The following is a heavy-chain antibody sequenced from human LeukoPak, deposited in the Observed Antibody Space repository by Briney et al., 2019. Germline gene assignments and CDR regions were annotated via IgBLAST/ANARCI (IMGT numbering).Heavy chain of an antibody. Sequence: GGSLRLSCAASGVTFSSYWMSWVRQAPGKGLEWVANIKQDGSEKYYVDSVEGRFTISRDNAKNSLYLQMNSLRAEDTAVYYCASARDPHFDYWGQGTLVTVSS. CDR2: IKQDGSEK. J-gene: IGHJ4*02. V-gene: IGHV3-7*02. CDR1: GVTFSSYW. CDR3: ASARDPHFDY.